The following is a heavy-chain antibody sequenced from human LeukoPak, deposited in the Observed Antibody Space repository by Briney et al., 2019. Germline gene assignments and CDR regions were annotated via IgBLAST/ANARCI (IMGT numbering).Heavy chain of an antibody. D-gene: IGHD2-2*01. J-gene: IGHJ4*02. CDR1: GFTFSSYG. Sequence: GGSLGLSCAASGFTFSSYGMHGFRQAPGKGLEWVAVIWYDGSNKYYADSVKGRFTISRDNSKNTLYMQMNSMRAEDTAVYYCAKETSSTSWGGFDYWGEGTLFTVSS. V-gene: IGHV3-33*06. CDR2: IWYDGSNK. CDR3: AKETSSTSWGGFDY.